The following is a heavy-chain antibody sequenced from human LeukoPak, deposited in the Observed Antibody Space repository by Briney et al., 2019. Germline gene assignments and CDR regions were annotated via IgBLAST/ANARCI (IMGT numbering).Heavy chain of an antibody. V-gene: IGHV3-66*01. CDR3: ARATVEGAYDYFDY. CDR1: GLSVSSNY. CDR2: MYAGGAS. Sequence: GGSLRLSCAASGLSVSSNYTGWVRQAPGKGLEWVSIMYAGGASYYADSAKGRFTVSRDSSKNTLYLQMNSLRAEDTAVYYCARATVEGAYDYFDYWGQGSLVTVSS. D-gene: IGHD3-22*01. J-gene: IGHJ4*02.